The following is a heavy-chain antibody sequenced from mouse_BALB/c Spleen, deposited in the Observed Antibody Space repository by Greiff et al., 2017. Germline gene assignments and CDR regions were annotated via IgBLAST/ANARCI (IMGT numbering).Heavy chain of an antibody. J-gene: IGHJ4*01. D-gene: IGHD2-3*01. Sequence: EVKLMESGGGLVKPGGSLKLSCAASGFTFSSYAMSWVRQTPEKRLEWVASISSGGSTYYPDSVKGRFTISRDNARNILYLQMSSLRSEDTAMYYCARGRWLLRDYAMDYWGQGTSVTVSS. CDR1: GFTFSSYA. CDR2: ISSGGST. CDR3: ARGRWLLRDYAMDY. V-gene: IGHV5-6-5*01.